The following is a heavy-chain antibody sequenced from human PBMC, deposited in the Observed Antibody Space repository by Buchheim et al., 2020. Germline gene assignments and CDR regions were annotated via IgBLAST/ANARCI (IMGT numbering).Heavy chain of an antibody. CDR1: GFTFSSYG. D-gene: IGHD2-2*01. V-gene: IGHV3-30*18. CDR3: AKGGCSSTSCYVNY. CDR2: ISYDGSNK. J-gene: IGHJ4*02. Sequence: QVQLVESGGGVVQPGRSQRLSCAASGFTFSSYGMHWVRQAPGKGLEWVAVISYDGSNKYYADSVKGRFTISRDNSKNTLYLQMNSLRAEDTAVYYCAKGGCSSTSCYVNYWGQGTL.